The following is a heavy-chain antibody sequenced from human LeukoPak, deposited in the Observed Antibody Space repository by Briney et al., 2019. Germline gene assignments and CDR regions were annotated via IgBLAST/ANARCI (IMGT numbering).Heavy chain of an antibody. D-gene: IGHD6-19*01. Sequence: SVKVSCKASGGTFSSYAISWVRQAPGQGLEWMGGIIPIFGTANYAQKFQGRVTITADESTSTAYMELSSLRSEDTAVYYCARGDAKAVAGDYYYYYGMDVWGQGTTVTVSS. V-gene: IGHV1-69*13. CDR2: IIPIFGTA. J-gene: IGHJ6*02. CDR3: ARGDAKAVAGDYYYYYGMDV. CDR1: GGTFSSYA.